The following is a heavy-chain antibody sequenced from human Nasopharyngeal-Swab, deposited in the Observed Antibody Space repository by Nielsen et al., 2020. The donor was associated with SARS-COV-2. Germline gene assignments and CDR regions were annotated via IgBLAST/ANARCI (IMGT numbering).Heavy chain of an antibody. Sequence: SETLSLTCTVSGGSISSSGNYWGWIRQPPGKGLEWLGSIDYSGTTYYDPSLKSRVSLSVDTSENQFSLKLRSVTAADTAVYYCAKEGATGWFDPWGQGTLVTVSS. CDR3: AKEGATGWFDP. J-gene: IGHJ5*02. CDR2: IDYSGTT. CDR1: GGSISSSGNY. V-gene: IGHV4-39*07.